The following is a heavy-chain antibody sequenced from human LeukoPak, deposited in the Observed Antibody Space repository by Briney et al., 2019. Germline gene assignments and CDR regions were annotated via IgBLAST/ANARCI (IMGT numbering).Heavy chain of an antibody. J-gene: IGHJ4*02. D-gene: IGHD4-17*01. Sequence: GGSLRLSCAASGFTFSSYWMSWVRQAPGKGLEWVAHIKQDGSEKYYVDSVKGRFPISRDNSKNTLYLQMNSLRAEDTAVYYCARDQENYGDYRNLFDYWGQGTLVTVSS. CDR3: ARDQENYGDYRNLFDY. CDR2: IKQDGSEK. V-gene: IGHV3-7*01. CDR1: GFTFSSYW.